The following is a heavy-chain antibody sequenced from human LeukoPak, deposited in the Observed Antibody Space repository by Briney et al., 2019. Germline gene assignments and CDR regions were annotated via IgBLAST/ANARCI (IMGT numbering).Heavy chain of an antibody. V-gene: IGHV4-59*01. J-gene: IGHJ4*02. CDR3: AREGGYCSGGSCYSTNYYFDY. Sequence: SETLSLTCTVSGGSISSYYWSWIRQPPGKGLEWIGYIYYSGSTNYNPSLKSRVTISVDTSKNQFSLKLSSVTAADTAVYYCAREGGYCSGGSCYSTNYYFDYWGQGTLVTVSS. CDR2: IYYSGST. D-gene: IGHD2-15*01. CDR1: GGSISSYY.